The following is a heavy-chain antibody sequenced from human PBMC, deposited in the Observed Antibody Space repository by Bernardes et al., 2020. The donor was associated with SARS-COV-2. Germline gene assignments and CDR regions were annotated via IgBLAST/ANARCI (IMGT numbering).Heavy chain of an antibody. CDR1: GFSFSRYG. V-gene: IGHV3-23*01. CDR3: AKDRSDMDV. CDR2: IGANGFLT. J-gene: IGHJ6*02. Sequence: GVSLRLSCEASGFSFSRYGTSWVRQAPGKGLEWVSFIGANGFLTYYGDSVKGRFTISKDNAKNTVYLQMNSLRAEDTAVYFCAKDRSDMDVWGQGTTVTVSS.